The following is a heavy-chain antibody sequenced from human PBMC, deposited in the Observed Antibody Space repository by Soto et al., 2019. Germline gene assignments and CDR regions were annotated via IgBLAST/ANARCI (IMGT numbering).Heavy chain of an antibody. D-gene: IGHD5-18*01. CDR3: SRGILV. J-gene: IGHJ4*02. Sequence: QGQLQESGPGLVKPSQTLSLTCTVSGGSINSGGYCWSWIRQHPGKGLDWIGCISYGGSTSYNPSLKSRVTISVDTSKSQFSLKLTSVTAADTAVYYCSRGILVWGQGALITVSS. V-gene: IGHV4-31*03. CDR1: GGSINSGGYC. CDR2: ISYGGST.